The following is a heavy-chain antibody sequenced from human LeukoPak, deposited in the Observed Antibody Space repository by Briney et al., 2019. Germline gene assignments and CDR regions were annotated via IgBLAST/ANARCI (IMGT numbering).Heavy chain of an antibody. J-gene: IGHJ5*02. CDR3: AREHAGGWFDP. CDR1: GGSISSSGYY. CDR2: IYYSGST. Sequence: SETLSLTCTVSGGSISSSGYYWGWIRQPPGKGLEWIGYIYYSGSTNYNPSLKSRVTISVDTSKNQFSLKLSSVTAADTAVYYCAREHAGGWFDPWGQGTLVTVSS. V-gene: IGHV4-61*08.